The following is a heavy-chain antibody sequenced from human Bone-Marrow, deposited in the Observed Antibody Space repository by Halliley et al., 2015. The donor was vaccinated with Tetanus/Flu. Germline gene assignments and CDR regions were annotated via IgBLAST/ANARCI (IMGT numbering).Heavy chain of an antibody. CDR3: ARSGIFAYPGF. J-gene: IGHJ4*02. V-gene: IGHV5-51*01. D-gene: IGHD1-1*01. CDR1: GVSFTSNW. Sequence: QLVQSGAEVRKTGESLNISCQASGVSFTSNWIGWVRQKPGKGLEWMGIIYPGDSATRYSPSFQGQVTISADRSTSTTFLQWDSLRASDPAVYYCARSGIFAYPGFWGQGALVTVSS. CDR2: IYPGDSAT.